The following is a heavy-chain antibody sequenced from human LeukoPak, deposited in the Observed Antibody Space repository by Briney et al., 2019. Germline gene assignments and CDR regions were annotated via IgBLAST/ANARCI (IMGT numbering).Heavy chain of an antibody. D-gene: IGHD6-13*01. V-gene: IGHV3-48*03. CDR2: ISSSGSTI. CDR1: GFTFSSYE. CDR3: AIIPGSSSWYRGADY. Sequence: PGGSLRLSCAASGFTFSSYEMNWVRQAPGKGLEWVSYISSSGSTIYYADSVKGRFTISRDNAKNSLYLQMNSLRAEDTAVYYCAIIPGSSSWYRGADYWGQGTLVTVSS. J-gene: IGHJ4*02.